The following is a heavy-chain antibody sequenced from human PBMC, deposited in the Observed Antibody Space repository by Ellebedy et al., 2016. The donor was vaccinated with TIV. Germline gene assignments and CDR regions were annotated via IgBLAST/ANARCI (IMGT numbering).Heavy chain of an antibody. CDR3: TRVVWGSYRYFDY. J-gene: IGHJ4*02. Sequence: PGGSLRLSCAASGFTFSGSAMHWVRQASGKGLEWVGRIRSKANSYATAYAASVKGRFTISRDDSKNTAYLQMNSLKTEDTAVYYCTRVVWGSYRYFDYWGQGTLVTVSS. CDR1: GFTFSGSA. V-gene: IGHV3-73*01. D-gene: IGHD3-16*02. CDR2: IRSKANSYAT.